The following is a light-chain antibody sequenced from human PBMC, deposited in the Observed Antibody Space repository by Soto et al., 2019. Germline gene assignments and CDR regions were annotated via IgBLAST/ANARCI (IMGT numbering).Light chain of an antibody. CDR2: GAS. V-gene: IGKV3D-15*01. Sequence: PGERATLSCRASQSVNSNYLAWYQQKPGQAARLLIYGASSRATGIPDRFSGSGSGTEFTLTISSLQSEDFAVYYCQQYNNWPQTFGQGTKVDIK. CDR3: QQYNNWPQT. CDR1: QSVNSN. J-gene: IGKJ1*01.